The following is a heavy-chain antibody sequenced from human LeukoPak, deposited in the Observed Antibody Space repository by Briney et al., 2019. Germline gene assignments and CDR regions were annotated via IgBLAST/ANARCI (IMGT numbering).Heavy chain of an antibody. CDR2: IRYDGSNK. J-gene: IGHJ4*02. CDR3: AKDHRRSGWYSPDY. V-gene: IGHV3-30*02. D-gene: IGHD6-19*01. CDR1: GFTFSSYG. Sequence: GGSLRLSCAASGFTFSSYGMHWVRQAPGKGLEWVAFIRYDGSNKYYADSVKGRFTISRDNSRNTLYLQMNSLRAEDTAVYYCAKDHRRSGWYSPDYWGQGTLVTVSS.